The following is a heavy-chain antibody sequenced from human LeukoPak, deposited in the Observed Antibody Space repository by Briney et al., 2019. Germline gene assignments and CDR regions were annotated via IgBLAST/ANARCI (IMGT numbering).Heavy chain of an antibody. V-gene: IGHV4-38-2*01. CDR3: ARNRSVTTPPGFDH. Sequence: PLETLSLTCAVSGYSIRGDDYWGWIRQSPGKGLEWIGSIYHSGSTHYNPSLKSRVTISVDTSKNQFSLMLNSVTAADTAVYYCARNRSVTTPPGFDHWGQGTLDTVSS. D-gene: IGHD4-17*01. J-gene: IGHJ4*02. CDR1: GYSIRGDDY. CDR2: IYHSGST.